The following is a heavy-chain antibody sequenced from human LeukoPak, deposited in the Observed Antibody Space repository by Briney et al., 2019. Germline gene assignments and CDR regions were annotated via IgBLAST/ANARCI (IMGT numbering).Heavy chain of an antibody. V-gene: IGHV4-39*07. CDR1: GGSISSSSYY. Sequence: SETLSLTCTVSGGSISSSSYYWGWIRQPPGKGLEWIGSIYYSGSTYYNPSLKSRVTISVDTSKNQFSLKLSSVTAADTAVYYCARGFAAAAGNLGEFWGQGTLVTVSS. CDR2: IYYSGST. CDR3: ARGFAAAAGNLGEF. J-gene: IGHJ4*02. D-gene: IGHD6-13*01.